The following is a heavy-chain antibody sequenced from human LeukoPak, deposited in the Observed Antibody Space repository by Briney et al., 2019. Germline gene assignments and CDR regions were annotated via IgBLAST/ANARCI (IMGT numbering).Heavy chain of an antibody. J-gene: IGHJ4*02. Sequence: GGSLRLSCVASGFTFRSYSMNWVRQAPGKGLEWVAVIWYDGSNKYYADSVKGRFTISRDNSKNTLYLQMNSLRAEDTAVYYCARDMFSPRYYYGSGSYFTHPDYWGQGTLVTVSS. D-gene: IGHD3-10*01. V-gene: IGHV3-33*08. CDR2: IWYDGSNK. CDR3: ARDMFSPRYYYGSGSYFTHPDY. CDR1: GFTFRSYS.